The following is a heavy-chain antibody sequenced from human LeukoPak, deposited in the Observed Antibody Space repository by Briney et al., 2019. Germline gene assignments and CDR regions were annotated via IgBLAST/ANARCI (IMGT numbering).Heavy chain of an antibody. CDR2: IKQDGSGK. V-gene: IGHV3-7*03. Sequence: GGSLRLSCAASGFTFSSHWMNWVRQAPGKGLEWVANIKQDGSGKYYVDSVKGRFSISRDNAKNTLYLQMNSLRAEDTAVYYCAKDRIVGAVLLWFGGYFDYWGQGTLVTVSS. D-gene: IGHD3-10*01. CDR1: GFTFSSHW. CDR3: AKDRIVGAVLLWFGGYFDY. J-gene: IGHJ4*02.